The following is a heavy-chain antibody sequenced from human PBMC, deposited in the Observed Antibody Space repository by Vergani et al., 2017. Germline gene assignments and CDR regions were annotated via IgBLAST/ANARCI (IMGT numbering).Heavy chain of an antibody. Sequence: EVQLVESGGGLVKPGGSLRLSCAASGFTFSNAWMSWVRQAPGKGLEWVSYISSSSSTIYYADSVKGRFTISRDNAKNSLYLQMNSLRDEDTAVYYCARDIVVVVAATQDYYYYGMDVWGQGTTVTVSS. CDR3: ARDIVVVVAATQDYYYYGMDV. D-gene: IGHD2-15*01. CDR1: GFTFSNAW. V-gene: IGHV3-48*02. J-gene: IGHJ6*02. CDR2: ISSSSSTI.